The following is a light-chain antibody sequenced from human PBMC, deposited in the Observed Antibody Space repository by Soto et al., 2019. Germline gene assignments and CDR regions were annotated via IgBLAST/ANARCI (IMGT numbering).Light chain of an antibody. CDR2: AAS. Sequence: EIVMTQSPGTLSVSPGDSATLSCRASQSVGKRLAWYQQRPGQAPRLLIYAASTRATGIPARFSAFWTRTEFTITINAPQSEDFAFYYGQQYHNWPLYTFGQGPNL. J-gene: IGKJ2*01. V-gene: IGKV3-15*01. CDR1: QSVGKR. CDR3: QQYHNWPLYT.